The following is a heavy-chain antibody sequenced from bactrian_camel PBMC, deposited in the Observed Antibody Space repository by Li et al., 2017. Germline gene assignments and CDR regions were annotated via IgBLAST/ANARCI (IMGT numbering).Heavy chain of an antibody. CDR2: VNRDGST. CDR1: GFTYCPYD. D-gene: IGHD7*01. J-gene: IGHJ4*01. CDR3: KGRGGCKYEYDY. V-gene: IGHV3S55*01. Sequence: HVQLVESGGGSVQAGESLRLSCAASGFTYCPYDMSWYRQAPGKEREFVSGVNRDGSTRYADSVKGRFTVSRDNAKNTMYLQMNSLRPEDTAMYYCKGRGGCKYEYDYSGQGTQVTVS.